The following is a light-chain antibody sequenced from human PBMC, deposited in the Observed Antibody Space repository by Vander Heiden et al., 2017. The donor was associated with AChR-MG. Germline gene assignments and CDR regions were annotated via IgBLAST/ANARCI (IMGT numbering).Light chain of an antibody. V-gene: IGKV3-20*01. Sequence: EIVLTQSPGTLSLSPGERATLSCRASQSVSSTYLVWYQQKPGQAPRLLIYGASSRATGIPDRFSGSGSGTDFTLTISRLEPEDFAVYYCQHYSRSPPVTFGQGTRLDIK. CDR1: QSVSSTY. J-gene: IGKJ5*01. CDR2: GAS. CDR3: QHYSRSPPVT.